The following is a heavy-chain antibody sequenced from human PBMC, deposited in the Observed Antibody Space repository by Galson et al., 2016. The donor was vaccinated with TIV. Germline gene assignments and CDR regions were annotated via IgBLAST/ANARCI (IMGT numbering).Heavy chain of an antibody. V-gene: IGHV6-1*01. CDR1: GDSVSSNSAA. CDR3: ARAAGRNGATCHATCESFDF. Sequence: CAISGDSVSSNSAAWNWIRQSPSRGLEWLGRTYCRSRRYYDYAVSVKSRITIESDTSKNQFSLQLNSVTSEDTAVYYCARAAGRNGATCHATCESFDFWGQGSMVTVSS. CDR2: TYCRSRRYY. J-gene: IGHJ4*02. D-gene: IGHD3-10*01.